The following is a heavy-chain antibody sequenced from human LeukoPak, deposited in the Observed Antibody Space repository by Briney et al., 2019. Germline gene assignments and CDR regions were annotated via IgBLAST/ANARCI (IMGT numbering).Heavy chain of an antibody. CDR3: SRLGRGAVTRRGAFDI. CDR2: IHYSGNN. CDR1: SASLDYSYYF. J-gene: IGHJ3*02. D-gene: IGHD4-11*01. Sequence: SETLSLTCNVSSASLDYSYYFWGWIRQPPGKGLEWIGSIHYSGNNYSNPSLKSRVIMAVDTSKNQVSLTLTSVTVADSGVYYCSRLGRGAVTRRGAFDIWGQGTTVTVSS. V-gene: IGHV4-39*01.